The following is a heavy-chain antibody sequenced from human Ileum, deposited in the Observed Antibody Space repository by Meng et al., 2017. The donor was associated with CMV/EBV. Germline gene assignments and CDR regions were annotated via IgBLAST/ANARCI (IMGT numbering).Heavy chain of an antibody. CDR2: IWSDGSQR. J-gene: IGHJ5*02. D-gene: IGHD1-26*01. CDR3: AKGWVGPGVGNPNWFDP. Sequence: FTFGDSVMQWVRQAPGKGLEWVAVIWSDGSQRYFGDSVKGRFTTSADNSKSTLYMQMNSLRTEDTAVYYCAKGWVGPGVGNPNWFDPWGQGTLVTVSS. V-gene: IGHV3-33*06. CDR1: FTFGDSV.